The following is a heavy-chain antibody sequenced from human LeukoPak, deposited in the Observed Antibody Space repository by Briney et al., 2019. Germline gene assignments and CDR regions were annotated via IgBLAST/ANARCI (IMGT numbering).Heavy chain of an antibody. CDR3: TRIYDFWSGYYTTGFDY. V-gene: IGHV3-49*04. J-gene: IGHJ4*02. CDR1: GFTFGDYA. CDR2: IRSKAYGGTT. Sequence: GGSLRLSCTASGFTFGDYAMSWVRQAPGKGLEWVGFIRSKAYGGTTEYAASVKGRFTISRDDSKSIAYLQMNSLKTEDTAVYDCTRIYDFWSGYYTTGFDYWGQGTLVTVSS. D-gene: IGHD3-3*01.